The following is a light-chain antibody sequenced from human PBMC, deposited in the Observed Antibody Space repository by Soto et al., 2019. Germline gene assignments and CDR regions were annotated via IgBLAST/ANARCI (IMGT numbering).Light chain of an antibody. CDR1: QSVSSY. J-gene: IGKJ5*01. CDR3: QQRSNWPIT. V-gene: IGKV3-11*01. CDR2: DAS. Sequence: EIVLTQSPATLSLSPGERATLSCRASQSVSSYLAWYQQTPGKAPRLLIYDASNRDTGIPARFSGSGSGTDFTLPISRLEPEDFEVYYCQQRSNWPITFGQGTRLEIK.